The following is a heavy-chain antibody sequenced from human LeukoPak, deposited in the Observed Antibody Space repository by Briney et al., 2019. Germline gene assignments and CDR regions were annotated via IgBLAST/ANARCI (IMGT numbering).Heavy chain of an antibody. CDR3: ARKIKDWNYGDYGMDV. J-gene: IGHJ6*02. D-gene: IGHD1-7*01. Sequence: GASVKVPCKASGGTFSSYAISWVRQAPGQGLEWMGGIIPIFGTANYAQKFQGRVTITADESTSTAYMELSSLRSEDTAVYYCARKIKDWNYGDYGMDVWGQGTTVTVSS. V-gene: IGHV1-69*01. CDR2: IIPIFGTA. CDR1: GGTFSSYA.